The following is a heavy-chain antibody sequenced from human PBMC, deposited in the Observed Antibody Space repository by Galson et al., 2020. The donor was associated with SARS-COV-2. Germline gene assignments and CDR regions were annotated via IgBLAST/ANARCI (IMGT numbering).Heavy chain of an antibody. V-gene: IGHV2-70*11. Sequence: SGPTLVKPTQTLTLTCTFSGFSLSTSGMCVSWIRQPPGKALEWLARIGWDDDKQSSTSLKTRLIISKDTSKNQVVLKVTNTDPVDTATYYCARARAYCIGGICYNFYYYGMDVWGQGTTVSVAS. D-gene: IGHD2-8*02. CDR3: ARARAYCIGGICYNFYYYGMDV. CDR2: IGWDDDK. CDR1: GFSLSTSGMC. J-gene: IGHJ6*02.